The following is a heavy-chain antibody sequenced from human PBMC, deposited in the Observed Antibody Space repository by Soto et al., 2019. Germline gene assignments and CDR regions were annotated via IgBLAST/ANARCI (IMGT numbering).Heavy chain of an antibody. D-gene: IGHD3-22*01. CDR3: AKSRAGYYDSSGYPFPFDY. CDR1: GFTFSSYS. J-gene: IGHJ4*02. V-gene: IGHV3-23*01. CDR2: FSGSGGII. Sequence: GGSLRLSCAASGFTFSSYSMNWVRQAPGKGLDFVLSFSGSGGIIYYTDSVKGRFTISRDNSKNSLYLQMNSLRAEDTAVYYCAKSRAGYYDSSGYPFPFDYWGQGTLVTVSS.